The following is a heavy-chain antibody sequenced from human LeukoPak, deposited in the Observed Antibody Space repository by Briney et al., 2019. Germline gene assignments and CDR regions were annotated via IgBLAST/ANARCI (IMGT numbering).Heavy chain of an antibody. CDR2: IYPGDSDV. V-gene: IGHV5-51*01. D-gene: IGHD6-13*01. CDR1: GYSFSSYW. Sequence: GESLKISCKGSGYSFSSYWIGWVRQMPGKGLEWMGIIYPGDSDVRYSPSFQGQVTISADKSISTAYLQWSSLQASDTAMYYCARQGYNSTWDRYLGYWGQGTQVTVSS. J-gene: IGHJ4*02. CDR3: ARQGYNSTWDRYLGY.